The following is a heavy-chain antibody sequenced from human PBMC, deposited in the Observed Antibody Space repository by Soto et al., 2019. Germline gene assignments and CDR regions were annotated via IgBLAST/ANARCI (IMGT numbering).Heavy chain of an antibody. CDR1: GCTLSSYA. CDR3: ASGKSWGRKPLTWFDP. CDR2: IIPIFGTA. V-gene: IGHV1-69*13. D-gene: IGHD7-27*01. J-gene: IGHJ5*02. Sequence: SVKVACKASGCTLSSYAISWVRQAPGQGLEWMGGIIPIFGTANYAQKFQGRVTITADESTSTAYMELSSLRSEDTAVYYCASGKSWGRKPLTWFDPWGQGTLVTVSS.